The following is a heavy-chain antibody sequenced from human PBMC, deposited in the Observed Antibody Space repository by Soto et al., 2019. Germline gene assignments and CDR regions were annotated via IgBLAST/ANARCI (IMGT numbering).Heavy chain of an antibody. Sequence: PSETLSLTCTVSGGSISSAAYYWSWIRQHPGKGLEWIGYISHSGSTYYNPSLKSRVIISVDTSKNQFSLSLTSVTAADTAVYYCAREYTYGSNFFDPWGQGTLVTVSS. J-gene: IGHJ5*02. CDR3: AREYTYGSNFFDP. CDR2: ISHSGST. CDR1: GGSISSAAYY. V-gene: IGHV4-31*03. D-gene: IGHD2-2*02.